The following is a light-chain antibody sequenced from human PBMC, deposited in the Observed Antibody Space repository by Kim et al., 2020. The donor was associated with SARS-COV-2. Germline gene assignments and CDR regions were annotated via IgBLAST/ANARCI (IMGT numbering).Light chain of an antibody. CDR1: QSVSSSY. V-gene: IGKV3-20*01. CDR2: GAS. Sequence: EFVLTQSPGTLSLSPGERATLSCRASQSVSSSYSAWYQHKPGQAPRLLIYGASSRVTGIPDRFSGSGSGTDFTLTISRLEPEDFAVYYCQQYGSSRWTFGQGTKVDIK. CDR3: QQYGSSRWT. J-gene: IGKJ1*01.